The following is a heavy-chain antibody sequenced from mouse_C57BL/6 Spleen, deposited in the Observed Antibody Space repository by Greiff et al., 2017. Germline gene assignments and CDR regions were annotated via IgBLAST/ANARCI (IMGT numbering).Heavy chain of an antibody. V-gene: IGHV1-15*01. D-gene: IGHD1-1*01. Sequence: VQLQQSGAELVRPGASVTLSCKASGYTFTDYEMHWVKQTPVHGLEWIGAIDPETGGTAYNQKFKGKAILTADKSSSTAYMELRSLTSEDSAVYYCTRRIVGSSFDYWGQGTTLTVSS. CDR2: IDPETGGT. J-gene: IGHJ2*01. CDR1: GYTFTDYE. CDR3: TRRIVGSSFDY.